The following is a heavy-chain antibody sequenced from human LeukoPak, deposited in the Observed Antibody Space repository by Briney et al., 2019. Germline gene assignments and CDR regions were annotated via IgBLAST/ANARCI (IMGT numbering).Heavy chain of an antibody. CDR2: IYSGDADT. Sequence: GESLKISCKGSGYSFASYWIVWVRQMPGKGLECMGIIYSGDADTRYRPSFQGQVTISADKSISTAYLQWSGLKTSDTAMYYCATTTTRGIPHYFDYWGQGTLVTVSS. J-gene: IGHJ4*02. CDR1: GYSFASYW. V-gene: IGHV5-51*01. CDR3: ATTTTRGIPHYFDY. D-gene: IGHD1-1*01.